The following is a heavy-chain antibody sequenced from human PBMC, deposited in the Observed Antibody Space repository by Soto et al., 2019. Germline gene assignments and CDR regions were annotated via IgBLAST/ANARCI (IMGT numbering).Heavy chain of an antibody. D-gene: IGHD3-3*01. CDR1: GSTFTDYY. CDR2: ISPDGGST. J-gene: IGHJ4*02. CDR3: AKAPRGGVIIITTSAHFDY. Sequence: ASVKVSCKASGSTFTDYYVHWVRQAPGQGLEWMGIISPDGGSTRYAQKFQGRVTMTRDTSTSTVYMELSSLRSEDTAIYYCAKAPRGGVIIITTSAHFDYWGQGTLVTVSS. V-gene: IGHV1-46*01.